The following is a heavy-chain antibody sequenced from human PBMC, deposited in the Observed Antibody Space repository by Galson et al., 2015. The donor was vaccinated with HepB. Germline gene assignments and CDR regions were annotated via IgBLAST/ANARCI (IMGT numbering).Heavy chain of an antibody. Sequence: SLRLSCAASGFTFSSYGMHWVRQAPGKGLEWVAVISYDGSNKYYADSVKGRFTISRDNSKNTLYLQMNSLRAEDTAVYYCAKGRDSSSWSFDYWGQGTLVTVSS. J-gene: IGHJ4*02. CDR3: AKGRDSSSWSFDY. CDR2: ISYDGSNK. V-gene: IGHV3-30*18. CDR1: GFTFSSYG. D-gene: IGHD6-13*01.